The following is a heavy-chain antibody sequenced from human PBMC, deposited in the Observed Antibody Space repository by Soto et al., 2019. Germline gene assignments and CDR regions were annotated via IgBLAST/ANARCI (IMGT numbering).Heavy chain of an antibody. CDR1: RYRFTNYW. CDR2: IYPADSDT. Sequence: PGXSLKIACKASRYRFTNYWIGWLRQSPGKGLEWMGFIYPADSDTRYSPSSQGQVTFSVDTSTATAFLQWNSLKASDTAIYFCATGILGFYFDSWGQGTQVTVSS. V-gene: IGHV5-51*01. J-gene: IGHJ4*02. CDR3: ATGILGFYFDS.